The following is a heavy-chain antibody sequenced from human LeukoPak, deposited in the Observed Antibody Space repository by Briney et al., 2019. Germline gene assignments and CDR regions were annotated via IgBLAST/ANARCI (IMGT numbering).Heavy chain of an antibody. D-gene: IGHD2-2*02. CDR3: ASTSGYCSSTSCYRGDFDDY. CDR2: INPNSGGT. CDR1: GYTFTGYY. J-gene: IGHJ4*02. Sequence: ASVKVSCKASGYTFTGYYMHWVRQAPGQGLDWMGRINPNSGGTNYAQKFQGRVTMTRDTSISTAYMELSRLRSDDTAVYYCASTSGYCSSTSCYRGDFDDYWGQGTLVTVSS. V-gene: IGHV1-2*06.